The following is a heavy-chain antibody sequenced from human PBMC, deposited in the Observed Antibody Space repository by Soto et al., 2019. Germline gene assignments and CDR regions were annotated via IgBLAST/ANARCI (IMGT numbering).Heavy chain of an antibody. V-gene: IGHV4-34*01. Sequence: SETLSLTCAVYGGSFSGYYWSWIRQPPGKGLEWIGEINHSGSTNYNPSLKSRVTISVDTSKNQFSLKLSSVTAADTAVYYCARGVSQDYGSGSYYNWFEPWGQGTLVTVSS. CDR3: ARGVSQDYGSGSYYNWFEP. CDR2: INHSGST. CDR1: GGSFSGYY. D-gene: IGHD3-10*01. J-gene: IGHJ5*02.